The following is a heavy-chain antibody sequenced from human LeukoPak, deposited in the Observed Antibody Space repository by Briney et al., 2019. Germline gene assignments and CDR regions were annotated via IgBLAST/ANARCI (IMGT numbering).Heavy chain of an antibody. Sequence: PSETLSLTCTVSADSISTSNYYWGWIRQPPGKGLEWLGSVYYTGRTYDNPSLKSRVTISVDTSKNQFSLKLNSVTAADTAVYYCAITPHYEGGGFDIWGQGTMVTVSS. CDR1: ADSISTSNYY. V-gene: IGHV4-39*01. D-gene: IGHD3-16*01. J-gene: IGHJ3*02. CDR2: VYYTGRT. CDR3: AITPHYEGGGFDI.